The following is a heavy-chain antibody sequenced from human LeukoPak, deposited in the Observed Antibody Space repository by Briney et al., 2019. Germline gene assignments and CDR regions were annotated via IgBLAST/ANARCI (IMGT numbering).Heavy chain of an antibody. Sequence: GESLKISCKGSGYTFYTYWIGWVRQMPGKGLEWMGIIYPGDSDTRYSPSFQGQVTISADKSISTAYLQWSSLKASDTAMYYCARQSYGSGSSPGYWGQGTLVTVSS. CDR2: IYPGDSDT. D-gene: IGHD3-10*01. CDR1: GYTFYTYW. CDR3: ARQSYGSGSSPGY. J-gene: IGHJ4*02. V-gene: IGHV5-51*01.